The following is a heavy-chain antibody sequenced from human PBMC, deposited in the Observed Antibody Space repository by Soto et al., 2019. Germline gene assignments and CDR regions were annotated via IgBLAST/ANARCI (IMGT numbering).Heavy chain of an antibody. D-gene: IGHD3-22*01. CDR3: ARTAYYYDSSGYYFDC. CDR1: GFTFSSYG. J-gene: IGHJ4*02. Sequence: GGSLRLSCAASGFTFSSYGMHWVRQAPGKGLEWVAVIWYDGRNTYYADSVKGRFTISRDNSKNTLYLQMNSLRAEATAAYYCARTAYYYDSSGYYFDCWGQGTLVTVSS. CDR2: IWYDGRNT. V-gene: IGHV3-33*01.